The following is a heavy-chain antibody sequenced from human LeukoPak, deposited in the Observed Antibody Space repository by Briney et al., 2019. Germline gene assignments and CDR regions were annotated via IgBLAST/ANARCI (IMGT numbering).Heavy chain of an antibody. CDR2: IKQDGSEK. V-gene: IGHV3-7*01. D-gene: IGHD1-14*01. J-gene: IGHJ4*02. Sequence: GGSLRLSCAASGFTFSSHWMHWVRQAPGKGLELVANIKQDGSEKYYVDSVKGRFTISRDNAKNSLYLQMNSLRAEDTAVYYCARNQRRLDYWGQGTLVTVSS. CDR3: ARNQRRLDY. CDR1: GFTFSSHW.